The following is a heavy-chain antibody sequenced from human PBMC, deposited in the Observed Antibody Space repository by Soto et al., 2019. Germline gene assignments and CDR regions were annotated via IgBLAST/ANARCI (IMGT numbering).Heavy chain of an antibody. D-gene: IGHD1-20*01. CDR3: ARGTAITVWGGTDDAFDI. CDR1: GYTFTGYY. V-gene: IGHV1-2*04. Sequence: ASVKVSCKASGYTFTGYYMHWVRQAPGQGLEWMGWINPNSGGTNYAQKFQGWVTMTRDTSISTAYMELSRLRSDDTAVYYCARGTAITVWGGTDDAFDIWGQGTMVTVS. J-gene: IGHJ3*02. CDR2: INPNSGGT.